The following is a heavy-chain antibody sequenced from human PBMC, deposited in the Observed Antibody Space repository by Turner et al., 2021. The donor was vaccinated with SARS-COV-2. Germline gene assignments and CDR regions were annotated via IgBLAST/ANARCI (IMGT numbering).Heavy chain of an antibody. J-gene: IGHJ4*02. CDR2: IYRDGSEK. V-gene: IGHV3-7*03. Sequence: EVQLVESGGGLVQPGGSLRLSCAASGFTFNNHWMSWVRQAPGKGLEWVANIYRDGSEKDYLDSVKGRFAISRDNTKNSLDLQMNRRRAEDTAVYYCARSFAYYYGSGSYYPKGHYFDYWGQGTLVTVSS. D-gene: IGHD3-10*01. CDR3: ARSFAYYYGSGSYYPKGHYFDY. CDR1: GFTFNNHW.